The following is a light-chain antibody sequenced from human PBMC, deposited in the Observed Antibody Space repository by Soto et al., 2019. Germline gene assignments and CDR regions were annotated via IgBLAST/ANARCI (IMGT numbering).Light chain of an antibody. V-gene: IGKV1-5*01. CDR2: DAP. CDR3: QQYNTYSRT. CDR1: QSISGW. J-gene: IGKJ1*01. Sequence: DTQMTQSPSTLSASVGDRVTITCRASQSISGWLAWYQQKPRKAPKLLIYDAPSLESGVPSRFSGGGSGTEFTLTISSLQPDDSATYYCQQYNTYSRTFGQGTKVEIK.